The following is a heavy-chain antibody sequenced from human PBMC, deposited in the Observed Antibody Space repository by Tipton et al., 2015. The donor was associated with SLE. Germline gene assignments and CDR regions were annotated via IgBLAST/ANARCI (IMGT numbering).Heavy chain of an antibody. J-gene: IGHJ4*02. D-gene: IGHD6-19*01. CDR1: GGSVSSGSYY. Sequence: TLSLTCTVSGGSVSSGSYYWSWIRQPPGKGLEWIGYIYYSGSTYYNPSLKSRVTISVDTSKNQFSLKLSSVTAADTAVYYCARGGSYSSGWHPDYWGQGTLVTVSS. V-gene: IGHV4-30-4*08. CDR2: IYYSGST. CDR3: ARGGSYSSGWHPDY.